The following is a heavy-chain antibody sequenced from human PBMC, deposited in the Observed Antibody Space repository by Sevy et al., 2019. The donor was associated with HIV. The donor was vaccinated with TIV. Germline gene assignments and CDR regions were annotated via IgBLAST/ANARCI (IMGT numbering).Heavy chain of an antibody. J-gene: IGHJ4*02. CDR2: LNGDGSDI. CDR1: GFTFSNYY. Sequence: GGSLRLSCAASGFTFSNYYMNWVRQGPGKGLVWVALLNGDGSDINYADSVRGRFTISRDNTKNTLYLQMSSLRGEDTAVYYCFVRMRDSSGIDYWGQGTLVTVSS. CDR3: FVRMRDSSGIDY. D-gene: IGHD6-6*01. V-gene: IGHV3-74*01.